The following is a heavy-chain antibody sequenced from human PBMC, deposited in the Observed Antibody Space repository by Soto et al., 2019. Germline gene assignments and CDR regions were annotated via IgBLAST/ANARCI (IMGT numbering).Heavy chain of an antibody. CDR1: GFTFSNYA. CDR3: AKDGGDILTGYYCYFDY. Sequence: GGSLRLSCAASGFTFSNYAMSWVRQAPGKGLEWVSAISATGGSTYYADSVRGRLTISRDNSKNTLYLQMNSLRAEDTAVYYCAKDGGDILTGYYCYFDYWGQGTLVTVSS. D-gene: IGHD3-9*01. J-gene: IGHJ4*02. V-gene: IGHV3-23*01. CDR2: ISATGGST.